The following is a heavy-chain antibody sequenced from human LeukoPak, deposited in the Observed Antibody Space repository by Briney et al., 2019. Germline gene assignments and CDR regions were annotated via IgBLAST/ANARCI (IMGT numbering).Heavy chain of an antibody. V-gene: IGHV3-74*01. D-gene: IGHD7-27*01. Sequence: GGSLRLSCAASGFTFSSFWMHWVRQVPGKGLVWVSGINSDGSRASYADSVKGGFTISRDNAKNSLYLQMNSLRAEDTAVYYCARAAPKTGAGYYYMDVWGKGTTVTVSS. CDR1: GFTFSSFW. CDR3: ARAAPKTGAGYYYMDV. J-gene: IGHJ6*03. CDR2: INSDGSRA.